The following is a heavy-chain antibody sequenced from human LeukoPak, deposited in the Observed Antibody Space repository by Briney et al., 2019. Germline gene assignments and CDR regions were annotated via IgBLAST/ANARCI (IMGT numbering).Heavy chain of an antibody. CDR1: GFTFSSYA. CDR3: AKDGAALIIGYYFAY. J-gene: IGHJ4*02. D-gene: IGHD2-15*01. Sequence: HPGGSLRLSCAASGFTFSSYAMSWVRQAPGKGLEWVSAISGSGGSTYYADSVKGRFSISRDNSKNTLYLQLNSLRAEDTAVYFCAKDGAALIIGYYFAYWGQGGLVTVSS. CDR2: ISGSGGST. V-gene: IGHV3-23*01.